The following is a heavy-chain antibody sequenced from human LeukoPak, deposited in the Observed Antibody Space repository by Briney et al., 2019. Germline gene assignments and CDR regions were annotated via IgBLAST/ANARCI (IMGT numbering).Heavy chain of an antibody. CDR3: ARGLRLGIAAAGI. CDR2: INHSGST. CDR1: VGSFSGYY. V-gene: IGHV4-34*01. Sequence: AETLSLTCAVYVGSFSGYYWSWIRQPAGKGLEWIGEINHSGSTKYNPSLKSRVTISVDTSKNQFSLKLSSVTAADTAVYYCARGLRLGIAAAGIWGQGTLVTVSS. D-gene: IGHD6-13*01. J-gene: IGHJ4*02.